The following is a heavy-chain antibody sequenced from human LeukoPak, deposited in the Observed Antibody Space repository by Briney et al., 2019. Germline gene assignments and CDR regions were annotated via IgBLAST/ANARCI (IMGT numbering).Heavy chain of an antibody. CDR1: GYFFTTYY. CDR3: ARADGPKDAFDI. V-gene: IGHV1-46*01. Sequence: ASVKVSCKASGYFFTTYYMHWVRQAPGQGLEWMGVIHPSGGSTTYTQKFQGRVTMTRDTSTSTVYMELSSLRSEDTAVYYCARADGPKDAFDIWGQGTMVTVSS. CDR2: IHPSGGST. J-gene: IGHJ3*02.